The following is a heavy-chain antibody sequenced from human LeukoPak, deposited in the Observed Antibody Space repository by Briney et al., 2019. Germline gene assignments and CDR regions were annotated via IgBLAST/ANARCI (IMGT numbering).Heavy chain of an antibody. J-gene: IGHJ4*02. CDR2: MNPNSGNT. D-gene: IGHD3-22*01. V-gene: IGHV1-8*01. Sequence: ASVKVSCKASGYTFTSYDINWVRQATGQGLEWMGWMNPNSGNTGYAQKFQGRVTMTTDTSTSTAYMELRSLRSDDTTVYYCARVAHYDSSGYPHYWGQGTLVTVSS. CDR3: ARVAHYDSSGYPHY. CDR1: GYTFTSYD.